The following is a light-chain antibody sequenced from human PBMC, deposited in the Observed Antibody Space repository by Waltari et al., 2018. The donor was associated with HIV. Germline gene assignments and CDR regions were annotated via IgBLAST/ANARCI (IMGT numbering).Light chain of an antibody. V-gene: IGKV4-1*01. CDR1: QSLLYGSNNKNY. Sequence: DIVMTQSPDSLAVSLGERATLTCKSSQSLLYGSNNKNYLAWYQQIPGQPPKLLISWASTRESGVPDRFSGSGSGTEFTLTISTLQAGDVAVYYCQQYYTTPRTFGQGTKVEIK. J-gene: IGKJ2*01. CDR3: QQYYTTPRT. CDR2: WAS.